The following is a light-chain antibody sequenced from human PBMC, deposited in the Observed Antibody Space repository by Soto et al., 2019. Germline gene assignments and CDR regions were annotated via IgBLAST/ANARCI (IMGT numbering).Light chain of an antibody. CDR2: GIS. CDR1: QSVSSN. V-gene: IGKV3-15*01. J-gene: IGKJ5*01. CDR3: QQHNKWPLT. Sequence: EIVMTQSPATLSVSPGERATLSCRASQSVSSNLAWYQQKPGQAPRLLIYGISTRATGISARFSGSVSGTEFTLTISSLQSEDFAVYYCQQHNKWPLTFGQGTRLENK.